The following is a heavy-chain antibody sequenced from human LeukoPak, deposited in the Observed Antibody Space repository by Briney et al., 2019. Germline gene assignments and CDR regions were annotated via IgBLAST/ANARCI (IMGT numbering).Heavy chain of an antibody. V-gene: IGHV3-7*03. Sequence: GGSLRLSCAASGFTFSSYWMSWVRQAPGKGLEWVANIKQDGSEEYYVDSVKGRFTISRDNAKNSLYLQMNSLRAEDTAVYYCARDISHDAFDIWGQGTMVTVSS. CDR2: IKQDGSEE. D-gene: IGHD2/OR15-2a*01. CDR3: ARDISHDAFDI. J-gene: IGHJ3*02. CDR1: GFTFSSYW.